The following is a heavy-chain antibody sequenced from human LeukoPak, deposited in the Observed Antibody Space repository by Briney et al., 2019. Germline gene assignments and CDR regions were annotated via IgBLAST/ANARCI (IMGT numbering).Heavy chain of an antibody. Sequence: PSETLSLTCTVSGGSISSYYWSWIRQPPGKGLEWIGYVYYSGSTNYNPSLKSRVTISVDTSKNQFSLKLSSVTAADTAVYYCATLNRPYSSGWYPIISWGQGTLVTVSS. CDR2: VYYSGST. CDR1: GGSISSYY. CDR3: ATLNRPYSSGWYPIIS. D-gene: IGHD6-19*01. V-gene: IGHV4-59*01. J-gene: IGHJ4*02.